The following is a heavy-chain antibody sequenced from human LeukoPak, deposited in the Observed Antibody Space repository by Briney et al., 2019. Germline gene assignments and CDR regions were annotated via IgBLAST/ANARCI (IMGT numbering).Heavy chain of an antibody. D-gene: IGHD2-2*01. V-gene: IGHV1-18*04. CDR3: AGDLLVSGPEQLLFFSY. J-gene: IGHJ4*02. CDR2: ISAYNGNT. Sequence: GASVKVSCKASGYTFTSYGISWVRQAPGQGLEWMGWISAYNGNTNYAQKLQGRVTMTTDTSTSTAYMELRSLRSDDTAVYYCAGDLLVSGPEQLLFFSYWGQGTLVTVSS. CDR1: GYTFTSYG.